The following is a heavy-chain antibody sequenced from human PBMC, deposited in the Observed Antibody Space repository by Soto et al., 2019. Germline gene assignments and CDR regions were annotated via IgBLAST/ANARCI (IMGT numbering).Heavy chain of an antibody. D-gene: IGHD6-19*01. V-gene: IGHV4-39*07. CDR2: IKYSGTT. CDR3: ARRGNSSPRGLARGWFDP. CDR1: GGSISSSRCH. Sequence: ETLSLTCTVSGGSISSSRCHWGWIRQPPGKGLEWIASIKYSGTTFYNPSLKSRVTISVDTSKNQFSLKLSSVTAADTAVYYCARRGNSSPRGLARGWFDPWGQGTLVTVSS. J-gene: IGHJ5*02.